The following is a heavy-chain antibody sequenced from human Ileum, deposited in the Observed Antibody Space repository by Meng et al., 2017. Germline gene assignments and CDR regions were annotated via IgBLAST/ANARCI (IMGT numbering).Heavy chain of an antibody. CDR3: ARDTTGWARDY. CDR2: ISPGSDYI. Sequence: GGPLRLSCSASGFTFSYYSMNWIRQTPGKGLEWVSSISPGSDYIYYADSLESRFTVSRDNAKNSLYLQMNSLRVEDTAVYYCARDTTGWARDYWGQGTLVTVSS. CDR1: GFTFSYYS. D-gene: IGHD6-19*01. V-gene: IGHV3-21*01. J-gene: IGHJ4*02.